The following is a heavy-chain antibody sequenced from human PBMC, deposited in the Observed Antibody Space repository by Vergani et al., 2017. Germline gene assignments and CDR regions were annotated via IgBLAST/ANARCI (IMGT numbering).Heavy chain of an antibody. CDR3: ARDEAYGSGSYPNPFDY. D-gene: IGHD3-10*01. J-gene: IGHJ4*02. CDR2: ISSSSSYI. CDR1: GFTFRSYS. V-gene: IGHV3-21*01. Sequence: EVQLVESGGGLVKPGGSLRLSCAASGFTFRSYSMNWVRQAPGKGLEWVSSISSSSSYIYYADSVKGRFTISRDNAKNSLYLQMNSLRAEDTAVYYCARDEAYGSGSYPNPFDYWGQGTLVTVSS.